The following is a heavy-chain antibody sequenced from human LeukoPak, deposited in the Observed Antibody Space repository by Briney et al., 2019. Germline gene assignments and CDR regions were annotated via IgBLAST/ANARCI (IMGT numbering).Heavy chain of an antibody. CDR1: GGTFSSYA. CDR2: IIPIFGTA. D-gene: IGHD3-10*01. Sequence: GASVKVSCKASGGTFSSYAISWVRQAPGQGLEWMGGIIPIFGTANYAQKFQGRVTITADKSTSTAYMELSSLRAEDTAVYYCARDLHYYGSGSHPFDYWGQGTLVTVSS. CDR3: ARDLHYYGSGSHPFDY. V-gene: IGHV1-69*06. J-gene: IGHJ4*02.